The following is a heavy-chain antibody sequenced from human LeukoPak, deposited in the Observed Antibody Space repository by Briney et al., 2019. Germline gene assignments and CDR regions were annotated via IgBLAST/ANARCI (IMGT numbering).Heavy chain of an antibody. CDR1: GYSFTSYW. D-gene: IGHD5-12*01. V-gene: IGHV5-51*01. J-gene: IGHJ3*02. CDR2: IYPGDSDT. Sequence: GESLKIPCKGSGYSFTSYWIGWVRQMPGKGLEWMGIIYPGDSDTRYSPSFRGQVTISADKSISTAYLQWSSLKASDTAMYYCATSIVATINAFDIWGQGTMVTVSS. CDR3: ATSIVATINAFDI.